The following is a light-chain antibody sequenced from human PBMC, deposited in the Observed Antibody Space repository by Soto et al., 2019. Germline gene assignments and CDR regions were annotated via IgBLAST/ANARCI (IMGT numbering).Light chain of an antibody. Sequence: EIVMTQSPATLSVSPGERFSLSCRASQSVSNNLAWYQQKPGQAPRLLIYGASTRATGIPARFSGSGSGTEFTLTISSLQPDDFATYYCQHYNSYSEAFGQGTKVDIK. J-gene: IGKJ1*01. CDR1: QSVSNN. CDR2: GAS. CDR3: QHYNSYSEA. V-gene: IGKV3-15*01.